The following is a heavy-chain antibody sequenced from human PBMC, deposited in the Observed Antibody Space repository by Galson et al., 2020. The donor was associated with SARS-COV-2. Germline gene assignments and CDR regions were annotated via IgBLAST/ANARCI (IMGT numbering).Heavy chain of an antibody. J-gene: IGHJ4*02. CDR1: GFTFSSYA. V-gene: IGHV3-23*01. CDR2: ISGSGDGT. D-gene: IGHD1-26*01. Sequence: GSLRLSCAASGFTFSSYAMSWVRQAPGKRLEWVSAISGSGDGTYYADSVKGRFTISRDNSKNTLYLQMSSLRAEDTALYYCAKDRSESGTFLSYFDYWGQETLVTVSS. CDR3: AKDRSESGTFLSYFDY.